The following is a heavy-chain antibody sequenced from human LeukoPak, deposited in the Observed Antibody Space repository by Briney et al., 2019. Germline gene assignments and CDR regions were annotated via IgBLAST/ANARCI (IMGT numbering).Heavy chain of an antibody. CDR2: ISSSRSYI. CDR3: ARDLPDEVPSFDP. CDR1: GFTFSSYS. D-gene: IGHD1-1*01. Sequence: NPGGSLRLSCAASGFTFSSYSMNWVRQAPGKGLEWVSSISSSRSYIYYVDSVKGRFTISRDNAKNSLCLQMNSLRAEDTAVYYCARDLPDEVPSFDPWGRGTLVTVSS. V-gene: IGHV3-21*01. J-gene: IGHJ2*01.